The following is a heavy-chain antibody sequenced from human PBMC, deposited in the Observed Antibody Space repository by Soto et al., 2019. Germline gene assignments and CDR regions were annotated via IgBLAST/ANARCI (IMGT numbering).Heavy chain of an antibody. V-gene: IGHV3-53*04. J-gene: IGHJ6*03. CDR2: IYSGGST. CDR1: GFTVSSNY. Sequence: GGSLRLSCAASGFTVSSNYMSWVRQAPGKGLEWVSVIYSGGSTYYADSVKGRFTISRHNSKNTLYLQMNSLRAEDTAVYYCARAGGYNWNHVKPRLDMDVWGKGTTVTVSS. CDR3: ARAGGYNWNHVKPRLDMDV. D-gene: IGHD1-20*01.